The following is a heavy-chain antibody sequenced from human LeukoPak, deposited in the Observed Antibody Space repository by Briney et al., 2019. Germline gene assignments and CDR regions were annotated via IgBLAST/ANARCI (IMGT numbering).Heavy chain of an antibody. V-gene: IGHV4-4*02. D-gene: IGHD3-22*01. CDR1: SGAISTSHW. CDR3: ARGGYDSSGYPVPFDY. Sequence: SETLSLTCTVSSGAISTSHWLSWVRQPPGKGLEWIGEIYGSGNTNYNPSLKSRVTMSVDKTRIHLSLKLHSVTAADTAVYYCARGGYDSSGYPVPFDYWGQGTLVTVSS. J-gene: IGHJ4*02. CDR2: IYGSGNT.